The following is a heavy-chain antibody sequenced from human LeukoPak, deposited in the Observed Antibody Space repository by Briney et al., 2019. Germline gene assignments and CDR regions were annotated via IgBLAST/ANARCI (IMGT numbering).Heavy chain of an antibody. CDR1: GGSISSGSYY. V-gene: IGHV4-61*02. Sequence: SETLSLTCTVSGGSISSGSYYWSWIRQPAGKGLEWIGRIYTSGSTNYNPSLKSRVTISVDTSKNQFSLKLSSVTAADTAVYYCARGDIVVVPAAMSPRALKTRTEKNHKRAGNYYMDVWGKGTTVTVSS. J-gene: IGHJ6*03. D-gene: IGHD2-2*01. CDR3: ARGDIVVVPAAMSPRALKTRTEKNHKRAGNYYMDV. CDR2: IYTSGST.